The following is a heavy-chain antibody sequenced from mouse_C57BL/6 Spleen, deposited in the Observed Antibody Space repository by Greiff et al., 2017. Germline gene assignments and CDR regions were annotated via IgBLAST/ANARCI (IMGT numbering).Heavy chain of an antibody. CDR1: GYTFTSYW. CDR2: IDPSDSYT. Sequence: QVQLQQPGAELVMPGASVKLSCKASGYTFTSYWMHWVKQRPGQGLEWIGEIDPSDSYTNNNQKFKGKSTLTVDKSSSTAYMQLSSLTSEDSAVYYCARRGGTDAMDYWGQGTSVTVSS. CDR3: ARRGGTDAMDY. J-gene: IGHJ4*01. D-gene: IGHD4-1*01. V-gene: IGHV1-69*01.